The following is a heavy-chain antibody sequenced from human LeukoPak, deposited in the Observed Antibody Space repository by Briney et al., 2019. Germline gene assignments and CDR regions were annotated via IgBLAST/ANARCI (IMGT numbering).Heavy chain of an antibody. D-gene: IGHD5-18*01. CDR1: GFTFSSYG. Sequence: GRSLRLSCAASGFTFSSYGMHWVRQAPGKGLEWVAVIWYGGSNKYYADSVKGRFTISRDNSKNTLYLQMNSLRAEDTAVYYCARDGDTVMGPFFDYWGQGTLVTVSS. CDR2: IWYGGSNK. V-gene: IGHV3-33*08. CDR3: ARDGDTVMGPFFDY. J-gene: IGHJ4*02.